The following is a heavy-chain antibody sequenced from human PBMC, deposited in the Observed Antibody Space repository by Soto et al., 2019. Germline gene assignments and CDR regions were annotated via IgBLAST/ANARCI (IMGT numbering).Heavy chain of an antibody. V-gene: IGHV4-59*01. CDR2: IYYSGST. D-gene: IGHD3-10*01. Sequence: QVQLQESGPGLLKPSETLSLTCTVSGGSISSYYWSWIRQPPGKGLEWIGYIYYSGSTNYNPSLKSRVTISVDTSKNQFSLKLSSVTAADTALYYCARAPRGNYGYPSYFDYWGQGTLVTVSS. CDR3: ARAPRGNYGYPSYFDY. CDR1: GGSISSYY. J-gene: IGHJ4*02.